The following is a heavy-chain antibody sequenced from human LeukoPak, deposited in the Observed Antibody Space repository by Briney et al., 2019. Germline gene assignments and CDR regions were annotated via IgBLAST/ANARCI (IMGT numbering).Heavy chain of an antibody. J-gene: IGHJ3*02. CDR3: IRGFDI. V-gene: IGHV3-74*01. CDR1: GFTFSSYS. CDR2: INFDASST. Sequence: GGSLRLPCAASGFTFSSYSMNWVRQAPGKGLVWVARINFDASSTSYADSVKGRFTISRDNAKNTLYLQMNSLRAEDTAVYYCIRGFDIWGQGTMVTVSS.